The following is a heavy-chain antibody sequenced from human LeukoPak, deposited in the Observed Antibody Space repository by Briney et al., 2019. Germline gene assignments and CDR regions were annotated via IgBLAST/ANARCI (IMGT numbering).Heavy chain of an antibody. CDR2: ITATGDTA. J-gene: IGHJ4*02. V-gene: IGHV3-23*01. D-gene: IGHD6-19*01. CDR1: XFTXTXXA. CDR3: AGDRNSDWYSPLDY. Sequence: XFTXTXXARSWIRXAPGKGLEWVAIITATGDTAYYADSVKGRFTISRDNSRNTVYMQMDSLRAEDTAIYYCAGDRNSDWYSPLDYWGQGSQVTVSP.